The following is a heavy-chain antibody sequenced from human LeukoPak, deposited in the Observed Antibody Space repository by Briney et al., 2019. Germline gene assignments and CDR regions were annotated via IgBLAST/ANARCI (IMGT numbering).Heavy chain of an antibody. D-gene: IGHD3-22*01. CDR2: IYYSGST. CDR1: GGSISSYY. Sequence: PSETLSLTCTVSGGSISSYYWSWIRQPPGKGLEWIGYIYYSGSTNYNPSLKSRVTISVDTSKNQFSLKLSSVTAADTAVYYCATYYYGSSGYGLFDYWGQGTLVTVSS. CDR3: ATYYYGSSGYGLFDY. J-gene: IGHJ4*02. V-gene: IGHV4-59*01.